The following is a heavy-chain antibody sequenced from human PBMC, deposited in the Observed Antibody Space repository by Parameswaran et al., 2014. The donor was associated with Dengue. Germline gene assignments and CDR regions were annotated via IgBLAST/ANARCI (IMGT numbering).Heavy chain of an antibody. CDR2: INPNSGGT. CDR3: ARAGRVGVVRLAPALGY. J-gene: IGHJ4*02. D-gene: IGHD3-22*01. Sequence: WVRQAPGQGLEWMGWINPNSGGTNYAQKFQGWVTMTRDTSISTAYMELSRLRSDDTAVYYCARAGRVGVVRLAPALGYWGQGTLVTVSS. V-gene: IGHV1-2*04.